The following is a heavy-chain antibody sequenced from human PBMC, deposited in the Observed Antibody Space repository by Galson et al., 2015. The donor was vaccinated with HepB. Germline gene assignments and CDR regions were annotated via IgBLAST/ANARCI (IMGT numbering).Heavy chain of an antibody. D-gene: IGHD4-11*01. CDR2: IYPGDSDA. V-gene: IGHV5-51*01. CDR1: GYSFENYW. J-gene: IGHJ6*02. Sequence: QSGAEVKKPGESLKISCTGFGYSFENYWIGWVRQMPGTGLEWMGVIYPGDSDARYSPSFQGQAIISADKSTNTAYLRWTRLKASDTAMYYCVRHNDFSNRPQYSYQSAMDVWGQGTRVTVSS. CDR3: VRHNDFSNRPQYSYQSAMDV.